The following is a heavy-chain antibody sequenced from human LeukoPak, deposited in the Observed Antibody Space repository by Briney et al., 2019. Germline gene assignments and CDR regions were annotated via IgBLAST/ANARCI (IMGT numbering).Heavy chain of an antibody. Sequence: SETLSLTCAVYGGSFSGYYWSWIRQPPGKGLEWIGYIYYSGSTNYNPSLKSRVTISVDTSKNQFSLKLSSVTAADTAVYYCARHGFACPFDYWGQGTLVTVSS. V-gene: IGHV4-59*08. J-gene: IGHJ4*02. D-gene: IGHD2-21*01. CDR3: ARHGFACPFDY. CDR2: IYYSGST. CDR1: GGSFSGYY.